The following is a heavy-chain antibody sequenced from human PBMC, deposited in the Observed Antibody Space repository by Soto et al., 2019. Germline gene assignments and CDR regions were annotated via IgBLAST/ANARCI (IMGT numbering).Heavy chain of an antibody. Sequence: PSETLSLTCTVSGGSISSYYWSWIRQPPGKGLEWIGYIYYSGSTNYNPSLKSRVTISVDTSKNQFSLKLSSVTAADTAVYYCARRPPTRNWFDPWGQGTLVTVSS. CDR1: GGSISSYY. CDR2: IYYSGST. J-gene: IGHJ5*02. CDR3: ARRPPTRNWFDP. V-gene: IGHV4-59*08.